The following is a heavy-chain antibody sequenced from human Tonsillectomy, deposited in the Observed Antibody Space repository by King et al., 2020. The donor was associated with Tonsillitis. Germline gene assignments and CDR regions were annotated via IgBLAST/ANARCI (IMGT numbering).Heavy chain of an antibody. V-gene: IGHV1-2*02. D-gene: IGHD1-26*01. CDR3: ARDRRIGWELLHFSDY. J-gene: IGHJ4*02. CDR2: INSNSGGT. CDR1: GYSFTGYH. Sequence: QLVQSGAEVKKPGASVTVSCKASGYSFTGYHIHWVRQAPGQGLEWMGWINSNSGGTNYAQKFKGRVTMTRDKSISTAYMELSSLRSDDPAVYYCARDRRIGWELLHFSDYWGQGTLVTVSS.